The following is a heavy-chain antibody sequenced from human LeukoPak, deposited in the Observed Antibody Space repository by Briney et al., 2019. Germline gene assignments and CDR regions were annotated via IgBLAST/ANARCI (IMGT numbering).Heavy chain of an antibody. CDR3: ARTKYSSSWYGSFGEFDY. J-gene: IGHJ4*02. CDR1: GGTFSSYA. CDR2: IIPIFGTA. Sequence: SVKVTCKASGGTFSSYAISWVRQAPGQGLEWMGGIIPIFGTANYAQKFQGRVTITADESTSTAYMELSSLRSEDTAVYYCARTKYSSSWYGSFGEFDYWGQGTLVTVSS. D-gene: IGHD6-13*01. V-gene: IGHV1-69*13.